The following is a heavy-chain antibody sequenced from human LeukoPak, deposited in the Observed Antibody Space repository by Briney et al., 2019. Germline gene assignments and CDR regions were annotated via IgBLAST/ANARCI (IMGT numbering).Heavy chain of an antibody. J-gene: IGHJ3*02. CDR3: ARAESLRSGTYYCDAFDI. D-gene: IGHD1-26*01. CDR1: GDSVSSNSAA. CDR2: TYYRSKWYN. V-gene: IGHV6-1*01. Sequence: SQTLSLTCAISGDSVSSNSAAWNWIRQSPSRGLEWLGRTYYRSKWYNDYAVSVKSRITINPDTSKNQFSLHLNSVTPEDTAVYFCARAESLRSGTYYCDAFDIWGQGTMVTVSS.